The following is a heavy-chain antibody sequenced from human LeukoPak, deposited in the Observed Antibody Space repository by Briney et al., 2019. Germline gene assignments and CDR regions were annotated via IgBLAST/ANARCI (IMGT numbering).Heavy chain of an antibody. J-gene: IGHJ6*04. CDR3: AELGITMIGGV. CDR2: ISSSGSTV. Sequence: GGSLRLSCAASGFTFSSYWMSWVRQAPGKGLEWVSYISSSGSTVYYADSVKGRFTISRDNAKNSLYLQMNSLRAEDTAVYYCAELGITMIGGVWGKGTTVTISS. D-gene: IGHD3-10*02. CDR1: GFTFSSYW. V-gene: IGHV3-48*04.